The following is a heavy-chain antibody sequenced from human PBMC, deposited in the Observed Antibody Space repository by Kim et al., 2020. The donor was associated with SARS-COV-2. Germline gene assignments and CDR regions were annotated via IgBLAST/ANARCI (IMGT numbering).Heavy chain of an antibody. CDR1: GFTFSSYS. Sequence: GGSLRLSCAASGFTFSSYSMNWVRQAPGKGLEWVSSISSSSSYIYYADSVTGRFTISRDNAKNSLYLQMNSLRAEDTAVYYCAATFLGYCSSTSCYAPSIDYWGQGTLVTDSS. V-gene: IGHV3-21*04. CDR3: AATFLGYCSSTSCYAPSIDY. D-gene: IGHD2-2*01. J-gene: IGHJ4*02. CDR2: ISSSSSYI.